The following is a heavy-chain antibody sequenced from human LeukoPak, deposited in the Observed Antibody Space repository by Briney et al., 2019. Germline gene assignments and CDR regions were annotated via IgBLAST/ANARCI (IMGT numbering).Heavy chain of an antibody. CDR2: INPNSGGT. CDR3: ARGYYDILTGYPMYYFDY. D-gene: IGHD3-9*01. J-gene: IGHJ4*02. V-gene: IGHV1-2*02. Sequence: ASVKVSCKASGYTFTGYYMHWVRQAPGQGLEWMGWINPNSGGTNYAQKFQGRVTMTRDTSISTAYMELSRLRSDDTAVYYCARGYYDILTGYPMYYFDYWGQGTLVTVSS. CDR1: GYTFTGYY.